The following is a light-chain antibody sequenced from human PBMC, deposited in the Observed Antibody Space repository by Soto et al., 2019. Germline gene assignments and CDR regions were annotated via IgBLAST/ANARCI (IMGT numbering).Light chain of an antibody. CDR3: QHYGT. CDR1: QSIGSW. Sequence: IQMTQSPSTLSASVGDRVTITCRASQSIGSWLAWYQQKPGKAPKLLIYKASSLEGGVSSRFSGSGSGTEFTLTITSLQPDDFATYYCQHYGTFGQGTKVEIK. V-gene: IGKV1-5*03. CDR2: KAS. J-gene: IGKJ1*01.